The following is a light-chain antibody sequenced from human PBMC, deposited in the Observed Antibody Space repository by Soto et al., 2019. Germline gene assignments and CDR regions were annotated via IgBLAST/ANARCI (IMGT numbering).Light chain of an antibody. CDR3: QHYNSWPLT. J-gene: IGKJ4*01. CDR2: GAS. Sequence: ETVMTQSPATLSVSPGEGATLSCRASQNVYSNLAWYQQKPGQAPRLLIYGASARATGIPARFSGRGSGTEFILTIRSLQSEDFAVYYCQHYNSWPLTFGGGTKVEIK. CDR1: QNVYSN. V-gene: IGKV3-15*01.